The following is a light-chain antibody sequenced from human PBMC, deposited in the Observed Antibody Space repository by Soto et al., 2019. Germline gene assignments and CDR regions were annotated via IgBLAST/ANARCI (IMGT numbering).Light chain of an antibody. CDR1: ISDVGSSGP. V-gene: IGLV2-23*01. J-gene: IGLJ1*01. CDR3: CSYVGARNYV. CDR2: EGS. Sequence: QSVLTQPASVSGSPGQSITISYSGSISDVGSSGPVSWYQHHPGQVPKLIIYEGSRRPSGVSSRFSGSKTGNTASLTITGLQAEDEANYYCCSYVGARNYVFGNGTKVTVX.